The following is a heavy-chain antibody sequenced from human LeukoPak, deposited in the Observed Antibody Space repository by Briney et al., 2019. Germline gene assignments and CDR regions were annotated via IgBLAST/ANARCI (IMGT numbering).Heavy chain of an antibody. CDR1: GFTFSSYA. Sequence: PGGSLRLSCAASGFTFSSYAMCWVRQAPGEGLEWASAISGSGGSTYYADSVKGRFTISRDNSKNTLYLQMNSLRAEDTAVYYCAKSLGWYDFWSGYYTFDYWGQGTLVTVSS. CDR3: AKSLGWYDFWSGYYTFDY. V-gene: IGHV3-23*01. J-gene: IGHJ4*02. D-gene: IGHD3-3*01. CDR2: ISGSGGST.